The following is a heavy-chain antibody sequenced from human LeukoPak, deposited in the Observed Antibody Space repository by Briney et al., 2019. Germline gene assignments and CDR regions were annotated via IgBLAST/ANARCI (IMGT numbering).Heavy chain of an antibody. D-gene: IGHD4-23*01. V-gene: IGHV1-69*13. CDR1: GGTFISYA. CDR3: ARGWLAETMVVTPYNY. J-gene: IGHJ4*02. CDR2: IIPIFGTA. Sequence: ASVKVPCKASGGTFISYAISWVRQAPGQGLEWMGGIIPIFGTANYAQKFHGRVTITADESTSTAYMELSSLRSEDTAVYYCARGWLAETMVVTPYNYWGQGTLVTVSS.